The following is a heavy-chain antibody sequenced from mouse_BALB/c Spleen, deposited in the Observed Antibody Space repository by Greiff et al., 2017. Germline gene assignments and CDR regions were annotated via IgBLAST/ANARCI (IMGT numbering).Heavy chain of an antibody. V-gene: IGHV2-9*02. CDR3: ARDFPRKAMDY. J-gene: IGHJ4*01. CDR2: IWAGGST. CDR1: GFSLTSYG. Sequence: VKLVESGPGLVAPSQSLSITCTVSGFSLTSYGVHWVRQPPGKGLEWLGVIWAGGSTNYNSALMSRLSISKDNSKSQVFLKMNSLQTDDTAMYYCARDFPRKAMDYWGQGTSVTVSS.